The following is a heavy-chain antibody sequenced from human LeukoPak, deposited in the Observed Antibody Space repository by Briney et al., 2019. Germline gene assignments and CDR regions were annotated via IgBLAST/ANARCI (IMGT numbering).Heavy chain of an antibody. Sequence: GGSLRLSCAASGFTFDDYAMHWVRQAPGKGLEWVSGISWNSGSIGYADSEKGRFTISRDNAKNSLYLQMNSLRAKDTALYYCAKMVSSGWYYFDYWGQGTLVTVSS. V-gene: IGHV3-9*01. J-gene: IGHJ4*02. CDR2: ISWNSGSI. D-gene: IGHD6-19*01. CDR3: AKMVSSGWYYFDY. CDR1: GFTFDDYA.